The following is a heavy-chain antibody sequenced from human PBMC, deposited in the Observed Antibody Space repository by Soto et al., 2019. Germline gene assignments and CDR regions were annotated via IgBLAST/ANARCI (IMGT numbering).Heavy chain of an antibody. J-gene: IGHJ4*02. CDR1: GGFLTRGGYF. CDR2: IYHSGST. V-gene: IGHV4-30-2*01. Sequence: SGALSLRRKVSGGFLTRGGYFLCRVRQQPGKGLEWIGYIYHSGSTYYNPSLKSRVTISVDRSKNQFSLKLSSVTVADTAVYYCATQWPSYGDYDYWGQGTLVTVSS. D-gene: IGHD4-17*01. CDR3: ATQWPSYGDYDY.